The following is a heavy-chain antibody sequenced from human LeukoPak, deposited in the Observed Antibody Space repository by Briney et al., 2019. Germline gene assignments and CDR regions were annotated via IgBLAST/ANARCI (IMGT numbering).Heavy chain of an antibody. D-gene: IGHD1-26*01. J-gene: IGHJ4*02. CDR3: VRDKWELLSFDY. CDR2: TDRNTGNP. V-gene: IGHV7-4-1*02. Sequence: ASVKVSCKASGYTFRNYAINWVRQAPGQGLEWMGWTDRNTGNPTYAQGFTGRFVFSLDTSVTTAYLQISSLKAEDTAVYYCVRDKWELLSFDYWGQGTLVTVS. CDR1: GYTFRNYA.